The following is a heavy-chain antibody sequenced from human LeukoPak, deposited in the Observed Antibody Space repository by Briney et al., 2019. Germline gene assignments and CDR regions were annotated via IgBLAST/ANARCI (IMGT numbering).Heavy chain of an antibody. CDR2: INPNSGGT. D-gene: IGHD5-12*01. Sequence: ASMKVSCKASGYTFIGYYMHWVRQAPGQGLEWMGWINPNSGGTNYAQKFQGRVTMTRDTSISTAYMELSRLRSDDTAVYYCARVRRGGYSGYAFDYWGQGTLVTVSS. V-gene: IGHV1-2*02. J-gene: IGHJ4*02. CDR3: ARVRRGGYSGYAFDY. CDR1: GYTFIGYY.